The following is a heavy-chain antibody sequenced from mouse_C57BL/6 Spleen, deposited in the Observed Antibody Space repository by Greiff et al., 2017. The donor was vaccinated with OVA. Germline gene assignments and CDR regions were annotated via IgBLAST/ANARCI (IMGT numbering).Heavy chain of an antibody. CDR2: IDPETGGT. CDR3: TNYYSTGYYFDY. Sequence: VKLMESGAELVRPGASVTLSCKASGYTFTDYEMHWVKQTHVHGLEWIGAIDPETGGTAYNQKFKGKAILTADKSSSTAYMELRSLTSEGSAVYYCTNYYSTGYYFDYWGQGTTLTVSS. CDR1: GYTFTDYE. J-gene: IGHJ2*01. V-gene: IGHV1-15*01. D-gene: IGHD2-5*01.